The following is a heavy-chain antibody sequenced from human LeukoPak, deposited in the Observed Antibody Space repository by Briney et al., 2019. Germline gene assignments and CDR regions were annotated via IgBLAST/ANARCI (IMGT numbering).Heavy chain of an antibody. CDR3: ARLRPHGSGGSCYYYYGMDV. CDR2: IYYSGST. CDR1: GGSISSYY. V-gene: IGHV4-59*08. D-gene: IGHD2-15*01. J-gene: IGHJ6*02. Sequence: SETLSLTCTVSGGSISSYYWSWIRQPPGKGLEWIGYIYYSGSTNYNPSLKSRVTISVDTSKNQFSLKLSSVTAADTAVYYCARLRPHGSGGSCYYYYGMDVWGQGTTVTVSS.